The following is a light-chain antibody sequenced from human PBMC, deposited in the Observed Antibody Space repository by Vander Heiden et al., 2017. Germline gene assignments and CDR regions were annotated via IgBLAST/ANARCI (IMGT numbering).Light chain of an antibody. J-gene: IGKJ4*01. CDR1: QSLSGW. V-gene: IGKV1-5*03. CDR3: QQYNAYPLA. Sequence: DIQVTQSPSTLSASVGDRVTITCRASQSLSGWVAWYQQRPGKAPRLLIYKTSNLESGVPSRFSGSGSGTEYTLTISRLQPDDLGSYYCQQYNAYPLAFGGGTKVEIK. CDR2: KTS.